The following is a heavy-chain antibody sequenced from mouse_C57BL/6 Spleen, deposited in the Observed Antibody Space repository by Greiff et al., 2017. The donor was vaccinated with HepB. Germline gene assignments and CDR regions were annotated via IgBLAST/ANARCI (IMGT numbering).Heavy chain of an antibody. V-gene: IGHV1-26*01. CDR1: GYTFTDYY. J-gene: IGHJ4*01. CDR2: INPNNGGT. CDR3: ARKGYYGKAMDY. D-gene: IGHD1-1*01. Sequence: VQLQQSGPELVKPGASVKISCKASGYTFTDYYMNWVKQSHGKSLEWIGDINPNNGGTSYNQKFKGKATLTVDKSSSTAYMELRSLTSEDSAVYYCARKGYYGKAMDYWGQGTSVTVSS.